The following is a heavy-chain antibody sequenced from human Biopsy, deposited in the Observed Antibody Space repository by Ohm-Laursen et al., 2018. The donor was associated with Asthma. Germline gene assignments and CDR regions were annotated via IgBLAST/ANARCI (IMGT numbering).Heavy chain of an antibody. V-gene: IGHV4-59*01. CDR2: VSHTGST. Sequence: GTLSLTCTVSGVSIRSYYWTWIRLPPGKGLEYIGDVSHTGSTNYNPSLKSRVTMSLDTSKNQFSLRLTSVTPADTAVYYCARLADCSGGACYSYGWFDPWGHGTRVTVSS. J-gene: IGHJ5*02. D-gene: IGHD2-15*01. CDR1: GVSIRSYY. CDR3: ARLADCSGGACYSYGWFDP.